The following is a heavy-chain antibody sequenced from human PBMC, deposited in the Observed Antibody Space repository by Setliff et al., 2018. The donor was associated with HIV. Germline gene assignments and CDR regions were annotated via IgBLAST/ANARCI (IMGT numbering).Heavy chain of an antibody. D-gene: IGHD3-22*01. J-gene: IGHJ4*02. V-gene: IGHV1-69*13. Sequence: SVKVSCKASGGTFRSHEISWVRQAPGQGLEWMGGIVPILNTGNYAPKFQGRVTITADESTTTAYMELSSLRSEDTAVYYCARIPNHSSGFDYWGQGTPVTVYS. CDR2: IVPILNTG. CDR3: ARIPNHSSGFDY. CDR1: GGTFRSHE.